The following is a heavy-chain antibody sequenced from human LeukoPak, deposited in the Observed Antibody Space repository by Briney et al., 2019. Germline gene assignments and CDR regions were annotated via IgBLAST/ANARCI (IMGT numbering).Heavy chain of an antibody. V-gene: IGHV4-59*01. CDR3: ASYEVHLGIFDY. CDR2: MYYSGST. CDR1: GGSISSYY. D-gene: IGHD3-22*01. J-gene: IGHJ4*02. Sequence: SETLSLTCTVSGGSISSYYWSWIRQPPGKGLEWIGYMYYSGSTNYNPSLKSRVSISVDTSKNQFSLKLTSVTAADTAVYYCASYEVHLGIFDYWGQGTLVTVSS.